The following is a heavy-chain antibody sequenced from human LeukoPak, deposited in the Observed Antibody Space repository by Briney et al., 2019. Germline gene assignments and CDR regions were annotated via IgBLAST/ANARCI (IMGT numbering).Heavy chain of an antibody. D-gene: IGHD2/OR15-2a*01. CDR3: ARDESGFYDAFDI. Sequence: GGSLRLSCTASGFTFSSYGMHWVRQAPGKGLEWVAFIRNDGSKKYDADSVKGRFTISRDNAKNSLYLQMNSLRAEDTAVYYCARDESGFYDAFDIWGQGTMVTVSS. CDR2: IRNDGSKK. V-gene: IGHV3-30*02. J-gene: IGHJ3*02. CDR1: GFTFSSYG.